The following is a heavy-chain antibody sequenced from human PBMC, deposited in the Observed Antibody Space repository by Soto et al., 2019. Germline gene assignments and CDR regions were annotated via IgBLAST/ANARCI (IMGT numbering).Heavy chain of an antibody. V-gene: IGHV1-18*04. CDR2: ISAYNGNT. D-gene: IGHD2-2*01. Sequence: ASVKVSCKASGYTFTRYCISWVRQAPGQGLEWMGWISAYNGNTNYAQKLQGRVTMTTDTSTSTAYMELRSLRSDDTAVYYCARDTPLGYCSSTSCLGGYYYYGMDVWGQGTTVTVS. J-gene: IGHJ6*02. CDR3: ARDTPLGYCSSTSCLGGYYYYGMDV. CDR1: GYTFTRYC.